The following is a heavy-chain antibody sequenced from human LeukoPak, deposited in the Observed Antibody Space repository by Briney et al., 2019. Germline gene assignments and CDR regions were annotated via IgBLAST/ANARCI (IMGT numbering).Heavy chain of an antibody. Sequence: GASVKVSFKASGYTFTSYDINWVRQAPGQGLEWMGWMNPNSGNTGYAQKFQGRVTMTRNTSISTAYMELSSLRSEDTAVYYCARGQVPAPYYYYYMDVWGKGTTVTVSS. CDR3: ARGQVPAPYYYYYMDV. CDR2: MNPNSGNT. CDR1: GYTFTSYD. J-gene: IGHJ6*03. D-gene: IGHD2-2*01. V-gene: IGHV1-8*01.